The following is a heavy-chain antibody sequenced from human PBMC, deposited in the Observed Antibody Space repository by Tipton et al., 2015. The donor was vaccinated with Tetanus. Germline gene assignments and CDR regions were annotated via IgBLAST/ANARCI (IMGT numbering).Heavy chain of an antibody. D-gene: IGHD2-2*01. V-gene: IGHV4-59*02. J-gene: IGHJ4*02. CDR1: GDSVSGYY. Sequence: TLSLTCTVSGDSVSGYYWNWIRQPPGKGLEWIGYVYYNGNTHYNPALKSRVTISVDTSKNQFSLKLSSVTAADTATYYCAREVPAAGHFDSWGQGTPVTVSS. CDR2: VYYNGNT. CDR3: AREVPAAGHFDS.